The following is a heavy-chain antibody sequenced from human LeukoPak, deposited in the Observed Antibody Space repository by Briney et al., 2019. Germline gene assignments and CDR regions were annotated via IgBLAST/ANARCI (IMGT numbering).Heavy chain of an antibody. J-gene: IGHJ3*02. V-gene: IGHV1-69*05. D-gene: IGHD2-2*01. CDR2: IIPIFGTA. CDR3: ARFGPGAMGDAFDI. CDR1: VGTFSSYA. Sequence: GASVKVSCKASVGTFSSYAISWVRQAPGQGLEWRGGIIPIFGTANNAQKFQGRVTITTDESTSTAYMELSSLRSEDTAVFYCARFGPGAMGDAFDIWGQGTMVTVSS.